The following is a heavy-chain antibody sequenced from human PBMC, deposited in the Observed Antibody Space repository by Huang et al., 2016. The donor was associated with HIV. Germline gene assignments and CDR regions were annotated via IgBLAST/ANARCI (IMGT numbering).Heavy chain of an antibody. V-gene: IGHV5-51*01. Sequence: EVQLVQSGAEVIKPGESLKISCKGSGYRFRSNWIGWVRQMPGKGLEWMGIIDPSDSDTRYSPSFQGQVTISADKSINTAYLQWSSLKASDTAMYYCARLIGSPSFYYGLDVWGQGTTVTVSS. J-gene: IGHJ6*02. D-gene: IGHD3-10*01. CDR3: ARLIGSPSFYYGLDV. CDR2: IDPSDSDT. CDR1: GYRFRSNW.